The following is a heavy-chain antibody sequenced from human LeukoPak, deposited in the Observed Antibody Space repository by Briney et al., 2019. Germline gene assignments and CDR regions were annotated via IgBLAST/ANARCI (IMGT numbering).Heavy chain of an antibody. J-gene: IGHJ4*02. CDR1: GDSVSSSNYY. CDR3: ARGPYDYVWGSYHY. CDR2: INHSGST. V-gene: IGHV4-39*07. Sequence: PSETLSLTCTVFGDSVSSSNYYWAWIRQPPGKGLEWIGEINHSGSTNYNPSLKSRVTISVDTSKNQFSLKLSSVTAADTAVYYCARGPYDYVWGSYHYWGQGTLVTVSS. D-gene: IGHD3-16*02.